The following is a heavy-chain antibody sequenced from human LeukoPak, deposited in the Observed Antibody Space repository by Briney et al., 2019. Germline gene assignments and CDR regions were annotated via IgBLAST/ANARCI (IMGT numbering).Heavy chain of an antibody. V-gene: IGHV3-23*01. CDR3: ANSYSSSWFHAFDI. D-gene: IGHD6-13*01. CDR2: ISGGGGST. CDR1: GFTFSIYA. J-gene: IGHJ3*02. Sequence: GGSLRLPCAASGFTFSIYAMSWVRQAPGKGLEWVSAISGGGGSTYYADSVKSRFTISRDNSKNTLYLQMNSLRAEDTAVYYCANSYSSSWFHAFDIWGQGTMVTVSS.